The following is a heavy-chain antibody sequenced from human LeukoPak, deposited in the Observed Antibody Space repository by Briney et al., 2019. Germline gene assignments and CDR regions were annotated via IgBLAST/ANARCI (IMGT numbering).Heavy chain of an antibody. D-gene: IGHD2-21*02. CDR2: IGGSGSST. CDR1: GFTSNTYA. Sequence: GGSLRLSCAASGFTSNTYAMSWVRQAPGKGLEWVSGIGGSGSSTYYAESVKGRFTISRDNSKNTLYLQMNSLRAEDTAAYYCAKAVDDYFFDYWGQGTLVTVSS. V-gene: IGHV3-23*01. CDR3: AKAVDDYFFDY. J-gene: IGHJ4*02.